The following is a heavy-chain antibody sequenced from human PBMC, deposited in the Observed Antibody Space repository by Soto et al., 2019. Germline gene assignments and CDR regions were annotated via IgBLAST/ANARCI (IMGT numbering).Heavy chain of an antibody. D-gene: IGHD3-22*01. CDR3: ARATNYYDSSGYPAPFDY. CDR2: IYPGDSDT. V-gene: IGHV5-51*01. Sequence: PGESLKISCTGSGYSFTSYWIGWVRQMPGKGLEWMGIIYPGDSDTRYSPSFQGQVTISADKSISTAYLQWSSLKASDTAMYYCARATNYYDSSGYPAPFDYWGQGTLVTVSS. J-gene: IGHJ4*02. CDR1: GYSFTSYW.